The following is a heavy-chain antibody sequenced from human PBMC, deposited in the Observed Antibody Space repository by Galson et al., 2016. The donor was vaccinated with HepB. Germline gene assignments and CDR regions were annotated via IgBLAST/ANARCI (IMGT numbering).Heavy chain of an antibody. J-gene: IGHJ4*02. V-gene: IGHV3-23*01. CDR3: AKGGDYDN. Sequence: SLRLSCAASGFTFSSHAMSWVRQAPGKGLEWVSAIDGKDDSTYYADSVKGRFTISRDNSKNTLYLHMNSLRAEDTAVYYCAKGGDYDNWGQGTLVTVSS. CDR1: GFTFSSHA. D-gene: IGHD4-11*01. CDR2: IDGKDDST.